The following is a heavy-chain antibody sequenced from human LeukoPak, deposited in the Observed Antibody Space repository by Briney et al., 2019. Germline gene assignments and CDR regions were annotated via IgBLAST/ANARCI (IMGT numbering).Heavy chain of an antibody. V-gene: IGHV1-8*01. Sequence: ASVKVSCKASGYTFTSYDINWVRQATGQGLEWMGWMNPISGYTGNAQRFQGRVTMTRNTSISTAYMELSSLRSEDTVVYYCARGNRLYTSSWYSLAFDIWGQGTMVTVSS. CDR3: ARGNRLYTSSWYSLAFDI. CDR1: GYTFTSYD. D-gene: IGHD6-13*01. CDR2: MNPISGYT. J-gene: IGHJ3*02.